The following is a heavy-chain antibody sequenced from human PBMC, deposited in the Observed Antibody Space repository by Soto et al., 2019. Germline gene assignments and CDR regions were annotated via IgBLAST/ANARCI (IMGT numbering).Heavy chain of an antibody. J-gene: IGHJ6*03. CDR3: ARGGLEQWLRPAIYHYYYMDV. Sequence: ASVKVSCKASGYTFTSYDINWVRQATGQGLEWMGWMNPNSGNTGYAQKFQGRVTMTRNTSISTAYMELSSLRSEDTAVYYCARGGLEQWLRPAIYHYYYMDVWGKGTTVTVSS. CDR2: MNPNSGNT. D-gene: IGHD6-19*01. V-gene: IGHV1-8*01. CDR1: GYTFTSYD.